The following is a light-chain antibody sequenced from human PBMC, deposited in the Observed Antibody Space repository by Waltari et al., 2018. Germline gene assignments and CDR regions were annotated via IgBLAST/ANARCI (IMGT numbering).Light chain of an antibody. CDR2: WAS. CDR3: QQYYSTPPT. J-gene: IGKJ1*01. Sequence: DIVMTQSPDSLAVSLGERATINCKSSQSVLYSSNNKKYLAWYQQKPGQPPKLLICWASIRESGVPDRFSGSGSGTDFTLTISSLQAEDVAVYYCQQYYSTPPTFGQGTKVEIK. V-gene: IGKV4-1*01. CDR1: QSVLYSSNNKKY.